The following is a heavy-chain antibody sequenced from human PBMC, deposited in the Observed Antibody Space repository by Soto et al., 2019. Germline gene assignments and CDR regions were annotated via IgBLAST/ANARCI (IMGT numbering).Heavy chain of an antibody. CDR3: ARGGRNYVKVRYFDY. D-gene: IGHD4-4*01. J-gene: IGHJ4*02. Sequence: KPSETLSLTCAVYGGSFSGYYWSWIRQPPGKGLEWIGEINHSGSTNYNPSLKSRVTISVDTSKNQFSLKLSSVTAADTAVYYCARGGRNYVKVRYFDYWGQGTLVTVSS. CDR1: GGSFSGYY. V-gene: IGHV4-34*01. CDR2: INHSGST.